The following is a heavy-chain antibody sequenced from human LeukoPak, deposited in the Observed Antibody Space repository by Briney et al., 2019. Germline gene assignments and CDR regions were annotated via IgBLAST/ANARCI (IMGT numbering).Heavy chain of an antibody. CDR3: ARRVSGYYYYYYYYMDV. D-gene: IGHD3-22*01. V-gene: IGHV4-34*01. J-gene: IGHJ6*03. CDR1: GGSFSGYY. CDR2: IYYSGST. Sequence: SETLSLTCAVYGGSFSGYYWSWIRQPPGKGLEWIGSIYYSGSTYYNPSLKSRVTISVDTSKNQFSLKLSSVTAADTAVYYCARRVSGYYYYYYYYMDVWGKGTTVTISS.